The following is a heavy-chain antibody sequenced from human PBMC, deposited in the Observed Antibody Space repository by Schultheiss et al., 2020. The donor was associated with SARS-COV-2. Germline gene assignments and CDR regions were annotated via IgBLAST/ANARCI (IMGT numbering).Heavy chain of an antibody. CDR3: ARVVVFRGYSYGPLDY. V-gene: IGHV1-46*01. Sequence: ASVKVSCKASGYTFTSYYMHWVRQAPGQGLEWMGIINPSGGSTSYAQKFQGRVTMTGDTSTSTVYMELSSLRSEDTAVYYCARVVVFRGYSYGPLDYWGQGTLVTVSS. CDR2: INPSGGST. J-gene: IGHJ4*02. CDR1: GYTFTSYY. D-gene: IGHD5-18*01.